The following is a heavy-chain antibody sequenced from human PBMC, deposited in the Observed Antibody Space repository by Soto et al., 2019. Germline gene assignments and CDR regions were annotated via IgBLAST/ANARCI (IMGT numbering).Heavy chain of an antibody. CDR1: GYTFTSYY. CDR2: IKPSGGST. CDR3: ARTKLGVTPYYYYYGMDV. V-gene: IGHV1-46*01. J-gene: IGHJ6*02. Sequence: ASVKVSCKASGYTFTSYYMHWVRQAPGQGLEWMGIIKPSGGSTSYAQKFQGRVTMTRDTSTSTAYMELSSLRSEDTAVYYCARTKLGVTPYYYYYGMDVWGQGTTVTVSS. D-gene: IGHD2-21*02.